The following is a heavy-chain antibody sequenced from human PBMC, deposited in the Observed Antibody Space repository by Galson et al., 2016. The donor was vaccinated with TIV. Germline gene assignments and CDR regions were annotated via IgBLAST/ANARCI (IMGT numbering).Heavy chain of an antibody. CDR1: GFSFRSYW. CDR3: AKSGTNLIDY. D-gene: IGHD1-14*01. J-gene: IGHJ4*02. Sequence: LRLSCAASGFSFRSYWMSWVRQAPGKGLEWMSNISGSGGSVSYADSVKGRFTISRDNSKNTLYLQMNGLRADDTAVYYCAKSGTNLIDYWGQGTLVSVFS. V-gene: IGHV3-23*01. CDR2: ISGSGGSV.